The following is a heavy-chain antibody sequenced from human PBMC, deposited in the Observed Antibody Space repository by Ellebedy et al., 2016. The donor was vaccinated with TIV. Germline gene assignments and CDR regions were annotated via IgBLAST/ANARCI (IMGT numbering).Heavy chain of an antibody. CDR2: IYYSGST. CDR3: ATLGYCSSTSCEVGDY. J-gene: IGHJ4*02. V-gene: IGHV4-59*12. Sequence: SETLSLTXTVSGGSISSYYWSWIRQPPGKGLEWIGYIYYSGSTNYNPSLKSRVTISVDTSKNQFSLKLSSVTAADTAVYYCATLGYCSSTSCEVGDYWGQGTLVTVSS. CDR1: GGSISSYY. D-gene: IGHD2-2*01.